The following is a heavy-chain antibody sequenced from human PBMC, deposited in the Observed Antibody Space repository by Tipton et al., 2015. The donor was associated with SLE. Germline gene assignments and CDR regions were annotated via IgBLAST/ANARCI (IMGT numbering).Heavy chain of an antibody. Sequence: GLVKPSQTLSLTCAVSGESFNGYFWTWIRQPPGKGLEWIAEIIHSGVTNYNPSLKSRVTMSVETSKNQFSLRLSSVTAADTAVYYCARVGDNNYDVWGQGTTVTVSS. V-gene: IGHV4-34*10. CDR3: ARVGDNNYDV. J-gene: IGHJ6*02. CDR1: GESFNGYF. CDR2: IIHSGVT. D-gene: IGHD4-11*01.